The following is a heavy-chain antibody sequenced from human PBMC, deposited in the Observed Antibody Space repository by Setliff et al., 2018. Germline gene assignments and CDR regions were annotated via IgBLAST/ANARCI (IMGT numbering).Heavy chain of an antibody. CDR1: GGTLSTLS. J-gene: IGHJ4*02. CDR2: TIPLLPLP. CDR3: ARGGGYRYYFDY. Sequence: SVKVSCKASGGTLSTLSIAWVRQAPGQGLEWMGGTIPLLPLPNYAVKFQGRVTITADKSTSTAYMELRSLTSEDTAVYYCARGGGYRYYFDYWGQGTLVTVSS. D-gene: IGHD5-12*01. V-gene: IGHV1-69*10.